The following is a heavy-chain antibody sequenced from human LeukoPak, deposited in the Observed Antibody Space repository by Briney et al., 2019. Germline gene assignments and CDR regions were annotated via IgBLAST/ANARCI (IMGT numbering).Heavy chain of an antibody. CDR2: INPNSGGT. Sequence: GASVKVSCTASGYTFTDYNMHWVRQAPGQGLEWMGWINPNSGGTYSAQKFQGWVTMTRDTSISTAYMELSRLTPDDTAVYYCARANALHCSSTSCLFDYWGQGTLVTVSS. V-gene: IGHV1-2*04. CDR3: ARANALHCSSTSCLFDY. CDR1: GYTFTDYN. D-gene: IGHD2-2*01. J-gene: IGHJ4*02.